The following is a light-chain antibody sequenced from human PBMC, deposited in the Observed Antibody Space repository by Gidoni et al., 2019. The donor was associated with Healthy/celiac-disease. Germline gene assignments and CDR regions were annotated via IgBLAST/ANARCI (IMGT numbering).Light chain of an antibody. CDR2: GAS. V-gene: IGKV3-20*01. Sequence: EIVLTQSPGTLSLSPGERATLSCRASQSVSSSYLAWYQQKPGQAPRLLIYGASSRATGIPDRFSGSGSGTDFTLTISRLEPEDFAVYYCQQYGSSPDVYTFXQXTKLEIK. J-gene: IGKJ2*01. CDR1: QSVSSSY. CDR3: QQYGSSPDVYT.